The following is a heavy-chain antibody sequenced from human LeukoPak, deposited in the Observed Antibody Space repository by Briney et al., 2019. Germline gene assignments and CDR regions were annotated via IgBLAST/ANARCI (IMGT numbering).Heavy chain of an antibody. CDR1: GFTFSSYG. V-gene: IGHV3-33*01. CDR2: ILNDGSQE. J-gene: IGHJ3*02. Sequence: PGRSLRLSCAASGFTFSSYGMHWVRQAPGKGLEWVAVILNDGSQEKYADSVKGRFTISRDNPKSTLFLQMNSLRAEDTAVYYCARDDALGDNALDIWGQGTMVTVSS. CDR3: ARDDALGDNALDI. D-gene: IGHD3-16*01.